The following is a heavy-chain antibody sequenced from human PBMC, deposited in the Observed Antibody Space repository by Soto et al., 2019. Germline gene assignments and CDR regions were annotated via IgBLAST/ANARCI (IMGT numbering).Heavy chain of an antibody. J-gene: IGHJ6*02. CDR2: INPNSGGT. Sequence: GASVKVSCKASGYTFTGYYMHWVRQAPGQGREWMGWINPNSGGTNYAQKFQGRGTMTRDTSISTAYMELSRLRSDDTAVYYCAREVVVPAALYYYGMDVWGQGTTVTVSS. CDR1: GYTFTGYY. CDR3: AREVVVPAALYYYGMDV. V-gene: IGHV1-2*02. D-gene: IGHD2-2*01.